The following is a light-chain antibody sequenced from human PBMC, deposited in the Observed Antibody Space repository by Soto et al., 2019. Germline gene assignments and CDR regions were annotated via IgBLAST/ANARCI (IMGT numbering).Light chain of an antibody. CDR1: QSVSSSY. CDR3: QQYSYSPPWT. J-gene: IGKJ1*01. Sequence: EIVLTQSPGTLYLSPGERATLSCRAGQSVSSSYLAWYQQKPGQAPRLLIYDASNRATGIPDRFSGSGSGTDFTLTISRLEPEDSALYYCQQYSYSPPWTFGQGTKVDIK. CDR2: DAS. V-gene: IGKV3-20*01.